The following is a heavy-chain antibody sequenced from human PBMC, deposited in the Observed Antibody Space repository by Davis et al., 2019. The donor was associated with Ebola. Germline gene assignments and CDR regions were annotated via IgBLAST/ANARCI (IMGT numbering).Heavy chain of an antibody. V-gene: IGHV1-8*01. D-gene: IGHD3-16*02. Sequence: ASVKVSCKASGYTFTKYDIAWVRQTRGQGLEWMGWMNPNSGNTGYAQKFQGRVTMTRNTSINTAYMQLSSLRSEDSAVYYCAREIKRAVQGSFFENWGQGTLVTVSS. CDR1: GYTFTKYD. J-gene: IGHJ4*02. CDR2: MNPNSGNT. CDR3: AREIKRAVQGSFFEN.